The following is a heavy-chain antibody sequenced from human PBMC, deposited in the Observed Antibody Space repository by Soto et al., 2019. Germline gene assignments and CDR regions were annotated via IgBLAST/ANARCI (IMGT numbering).Heavy chain of an antibody. CDR3: ARCTYYYDSSGDPYYYYGMDV. V-gene: IGHV1-69*13. D-gene: IGHD3-22*01. CDR1: GCTFSSYA. Sequence: GASVKVSCKASGCTFSSYAISWVRQAPGQGLEWMGGIIPIFGTANYAQKFQGRVTITADESTSTAYMELSSLRSEDTAVYYCARCTYYYDSSGDPYYYYGMDVWGQGTTVTVSS. J-gene: IGHJ6*02. CDR2: IIPIFGTA.